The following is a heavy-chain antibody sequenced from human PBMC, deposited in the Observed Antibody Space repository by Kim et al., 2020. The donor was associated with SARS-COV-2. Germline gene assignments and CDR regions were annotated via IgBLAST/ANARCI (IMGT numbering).Heavy chain of an antibody. D-gene: IGHD3-9*01. Sequence: ASVKVSCKASGYTFTSYDINWVRQATGQGLEWMGWMNPNSGNTGYAQKFQGRVTMTRNTSISTAYMELSSLRSEDTAVYYCALNNEGYFDFPYYYYGMDVWGQGTTVTVSS. V-gene: IGHV1-8*01. CDR1: GYTFTSYD. CDR2: MNPNSGNT. J-gene: IGHJ6*02. CDR3: ALNNEGYFDFPYYYYGMDV.